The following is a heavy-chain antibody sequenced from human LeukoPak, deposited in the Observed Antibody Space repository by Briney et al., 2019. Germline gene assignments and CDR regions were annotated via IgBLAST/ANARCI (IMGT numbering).Heavy chain of an antibody. J-gene: IGHJ4*02. CDR1: GFTFSSYS. Sequence: GGSLRLSCAASGFTFSSYSMNWVRQAPGKGLEWVSSISSSSSYIYYADSVKGRFTISRDNAKNSLYLQMNSLRAEDTAVYYCASEIWSGYYGLDGYWGQGTLVTVSS. D-gene: IGHD3-3*01. CDR2: ISSSSSYI. CDR3: ASEIWSGYYGLDGY. V-gene: IGHV3-21*01.